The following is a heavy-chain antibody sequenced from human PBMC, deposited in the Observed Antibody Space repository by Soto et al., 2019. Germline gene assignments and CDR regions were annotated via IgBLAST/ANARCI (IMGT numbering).Heavy chain of an antibody. CDR1: GGSFSGYY. Sequence: SETLSLTCAVYGGSFSGYYWSWIRQPPGKGLEWIGEINHSGSTNYNPSLKSRVTISVDTSKNQFSLKLSSVTAADTAVYYCACKYCTNGVWKRRTNWFDPWGQGTLVTVSS. CDR3: ACKYCTNGVWKRRTNWFDP. CDR2: INHSGST. D-gene: IGHD2-8*01. J-gene: IGHJ5*02. V-gene: IGHV4-34*01.